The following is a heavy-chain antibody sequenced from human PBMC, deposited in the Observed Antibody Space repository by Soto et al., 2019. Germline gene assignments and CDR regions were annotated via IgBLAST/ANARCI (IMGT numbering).Heavy chain of an antibody. CDR1: GGSISSYY. Sequence: SETLSLTCTVSGGSISSYYWSWIRQPPGKGLEWIGYIYYSGSTNYNPSLKSRVTISVDTSKNQFSLKLSSVTAADTAVYYCARSPQNYDILTGYYSNAFDIWGHGTMVTVSS. V-gene: IGHV4-59*01. J-gene: IGHJ3*02. CDR2: IYYSGST. D-gene: IGHD3-9*01. CDR3: ARSPQNYDILTGYYSNAFDI.